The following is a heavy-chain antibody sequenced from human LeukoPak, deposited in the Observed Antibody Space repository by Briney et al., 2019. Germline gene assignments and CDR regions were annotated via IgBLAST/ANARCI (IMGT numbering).Heavy chain of an antibody. J-gene: IGHJ5*02. CDR3: ARRAELGMRWFDP. D-gene: IGHD7-27*01. CDR2: IYCDGSKT. Sequence: GESLKISCEGSGYTFTDYWIGWVRQMPGKGLEWMGIIYCDGSKTIYSPSFQSQVTISVDKSINTAYLQWSSLKASDTAIYFCARRAELGMRWFDPWGQGTLVTVFS. V-gene: IGHV5-51*01. CDR1: GYTFTDYW.